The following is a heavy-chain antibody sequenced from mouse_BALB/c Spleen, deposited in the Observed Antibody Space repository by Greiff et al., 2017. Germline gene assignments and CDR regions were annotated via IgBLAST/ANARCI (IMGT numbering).Heavy chain of an antibody. CDR1: GFTFSSYA. Sequence: EVKLVESGGGLVKPGGSLKLSCAASGFTFSSYAMSWVRQTPEKRLEWVASISSGGSTYYPDSVKGRFTISRDNARNILYLQMSSLRSEDTAMYYCAREGLYYGSSYSSFAYWGQGTLVTVSA. CDR3: AREGLYYGSSYSSFAY. J-gene: IGHJ3*01. CDR2: ISSGGST. V-gene: IGHV5-6-5*01. D-gene: IGHD1-1*01.